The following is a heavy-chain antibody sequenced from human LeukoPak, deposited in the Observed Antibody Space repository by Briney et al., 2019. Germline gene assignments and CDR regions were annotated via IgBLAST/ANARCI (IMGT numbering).Heavy chain of an antibody. CDR3: AQTRNRFWGLFDY. CDR1: GFSLSTRGVS. Sequence: SGPTLVNPTQTLTLTCTFSGFSLSTRGVSVGWIRQPPGKALEWLALIYCDDDKLYSPSLKSSLTITQVTSKNQVVLTISNIDPVDTAKYYCAQTRNRFWGLFDYGGKETLVTSSS. CDR2: IYCDDDK. J-gene: IGHJ4*02. V-gene: IGHV2-5*02. D-gene: IGHD3-16*01.